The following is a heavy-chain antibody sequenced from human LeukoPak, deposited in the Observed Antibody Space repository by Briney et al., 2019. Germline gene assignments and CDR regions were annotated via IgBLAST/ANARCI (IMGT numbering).Heavy chain of an antibody. CDR3: ARVRDNYGMDV. J-gene: IGHJ6*02. Sequence: ASVKVSFKASGYTFTGHYIHWVRQAPGQGLEWMGWINPNSGKTNYPQKFQGRVTMTRDTSISSAYMELSRLRSDDTAVYYCARVRDNYGMDVWGQGTTVIVSS. CDR2: INPNSGKT. D-gene: IGHD5-24*01. V-gene: IGHV1-2*02. CDR1: GYTFTGHY.